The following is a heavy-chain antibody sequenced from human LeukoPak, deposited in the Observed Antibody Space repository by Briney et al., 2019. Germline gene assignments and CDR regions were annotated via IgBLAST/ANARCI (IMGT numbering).Heavy chain of an antibody. CDR1: GYTFTSYD. D-gene: IGHD1-26*01. J-gene: IGHJ4*02. CDR2: MNPNSGNT. Sequence: ASVKVSCKASGYTFTSYDINWVRQATGQGLEWMGWMNPNSGNTGYAQKFQSRVTITRNTSISTAYMELSSLRSEDTAVYYCARGLIVGATGHLGYWGQGTLVTVSS. CDR3: ARGLIVGATGHLGY. V-gene: IGHV1-8*03.